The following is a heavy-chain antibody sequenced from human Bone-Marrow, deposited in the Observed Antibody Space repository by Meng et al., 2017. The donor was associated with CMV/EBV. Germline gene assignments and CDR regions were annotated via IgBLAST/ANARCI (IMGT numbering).Heavy chain of an antibody. CDR3: TTAHPVHYRDY. V-gene: IGHV3-15*01. D-gene: IGHD1-14*01. CDR1: GFTFSNSW. Sequence: GESLKISCAASGFTFSNSWMSWVRQAPGKGLEWVGRIISKNDGGTTDYSAPVKGRFTTSRDESTNTLYLQMNSLTTEDIAVYYCTTAHPVHYRDYWGQGTLVTVSS. J-gene: IGHJ4*02. CDR2: IISKNDGGTT.